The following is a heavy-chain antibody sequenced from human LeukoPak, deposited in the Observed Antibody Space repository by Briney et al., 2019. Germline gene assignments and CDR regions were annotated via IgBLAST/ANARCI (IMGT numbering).Heavy chain of an antibody. Sequence: SEALSLTCTVSGGSISISSYYWGWIRQPPGKGLEWIGSIYHSGSTYYHPSLKSRVTIAVETSKNQFSLKLSSVTAADKAVYYCARSCRILDIVATIRARLGGNGFDIWGQGTMVTVSS. CDR2: IYHSGST. J-gene: IGHJ3*02. CDR1: GGSISISSYY. CDR3: ARSCRILDIVATIRARLGGNGFDI. V-gene: IGHV4-39*07. D-gene: IGHD5-12*01.